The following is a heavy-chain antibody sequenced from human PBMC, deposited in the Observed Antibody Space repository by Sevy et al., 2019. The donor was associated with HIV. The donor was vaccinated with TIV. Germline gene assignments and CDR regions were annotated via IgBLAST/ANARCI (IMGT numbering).Heavy chain of an antibody. V-gene: IGHV3-21*01. CDR2: ISSSSSYI. CDR1: GFTFSSYS. J-gene: IGHJ5*02. D-gene: IGHD2-15*01. Sequence: GGSLRLSCAASGFTFSSYSMNWVRQAPGKGLEWVSSISSSSSYIYYAASVKGRFTISRDNAKNSLYLQMNSLRAEDTAVYYCARDPSVVVVAATGWFDPWGQGTLVTVSS. CDR3: ARDPSVVVVAATGWFDP.